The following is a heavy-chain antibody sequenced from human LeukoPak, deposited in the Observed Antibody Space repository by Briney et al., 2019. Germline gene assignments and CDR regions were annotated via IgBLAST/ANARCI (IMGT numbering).Heavy chain of an antibody. J-gene: IGHJ3*02. Sequence: GESLKISCKGSGYSFTSYWIGWVRQMPGKGLEWMGIIYPGDSDTRYSPSFQGQVTISADKSISTAYLQWSSLKASDTAMYYCARIGYYYDSSESYDAFDIRGQGTMVTVSS. D-gene: IGHD3-22*01. CDR3: ARIGYYYDSSESYDAFDI. V-gene: IGHV5-51*01. CDR1: GYSFTSYW. CDR2: IYPGDSDT.